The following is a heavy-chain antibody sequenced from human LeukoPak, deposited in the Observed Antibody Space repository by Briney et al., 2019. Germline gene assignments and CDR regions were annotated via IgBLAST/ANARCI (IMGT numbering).Heavy chain of an antibody. D-gene: IGHD4-17*01. CDR1: GYSFTSHY. CDR3: ARSYVLKNTVTTLGY. Sequence: ASVKVSCKASGYSFTSHYMHWVRQAPGQGLEWMGWINPNSGGTNYAQKFQGRVTMTRDTSISTAYMELSRLRSDDTAVYYCARSYVLKNTVTTLGYWGQGTLVTVSS. CDR2: INPNSGGT. J-gene: IGHJ4*02. V-gene: IGHV1-2*02.